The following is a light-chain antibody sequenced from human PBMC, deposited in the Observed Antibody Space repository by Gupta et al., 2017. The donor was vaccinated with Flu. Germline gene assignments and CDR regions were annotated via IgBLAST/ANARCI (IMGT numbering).Light chain of an antibody. J-gene: IGKJ1*01. CDR1: QSVSSTY. Sequence: EIVLTQSPGTLSLSPGERATLSCRVSQSVSSTYLAWYQQKPGQAPRLLIYGASSRATGIPDRFSGSGSGTDFTLTISRLEPEDFAVYVGQLWQAFGQWTKVEIK. CDR2: GAS. V-gene: IGKV3-20*01. CDR3: QLWQA.